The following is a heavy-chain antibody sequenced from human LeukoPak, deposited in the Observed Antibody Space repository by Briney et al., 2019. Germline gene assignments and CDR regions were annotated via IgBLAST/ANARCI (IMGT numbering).Heavy chain of an antibody. CDR3: ARVRAGGEMATIRDYYFDY. D-gene: IGHD5-24*01. Sequence: PSETLSLTCTVSGGSISSYYWSWIRQPPGKGLEWIGYIYYSGSTNYNPSLKRRVTISVDTSKNQFSLKLSSVTAADTAVYYCARVRAGGEMATIRDYYFDYWGQGTLVTVSS. CDR2: IYYSGST. V-gene: IGHV4-59*01. J-gene: IGHJ4*02. CDR1: GGSISSYY.